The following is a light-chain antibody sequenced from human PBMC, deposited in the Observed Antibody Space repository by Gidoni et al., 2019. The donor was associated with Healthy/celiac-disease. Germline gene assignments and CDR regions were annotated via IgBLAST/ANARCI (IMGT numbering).Light chain of an antibody. CDR2: AAS. CDR1: QGISSY. Sequence: AIRMTQSPSSFSASTGDRVTITCRASQGISSYLAWYQQKPGKAPKLLIYAASTLQSGVPSRFSGSVSGTDFTLTISCLQSEYFATYYCQQYYSYPPAFGQGTKVEIK. V-gene: IGKV1-8*01. CDR3: QQYYSYPPA. J-gene: IGKJ1*01.